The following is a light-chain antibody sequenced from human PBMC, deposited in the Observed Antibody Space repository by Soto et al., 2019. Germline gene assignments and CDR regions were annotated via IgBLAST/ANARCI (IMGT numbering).Light chain of an antibody. CDR1: QSVSSY. J-gene: IGKJ1*01. Sequence: SVLTQSPSTLSLSPGQRSTLACRASQSVSSYLAWYQQKPGQAPRLLXYDASNRATGIPARFSGSGSGTDFTLTISSLEPEDFAVYYCQQRSNWPPWTFGQGTKVDIK. CDR2: DAS. V-gene: IGKV3-11*01. CDR3: QQRSNWPPWT.